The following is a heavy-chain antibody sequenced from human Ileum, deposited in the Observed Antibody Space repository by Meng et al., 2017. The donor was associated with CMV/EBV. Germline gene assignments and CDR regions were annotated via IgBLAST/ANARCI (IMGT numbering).Heavy chain of an antibody. CDR1: GYTFTSYG. D-gene: IGHD3-9*01. CDR3: ARVDYDILTGYDYYYYGMDV. V-gene: IGHV1-18*01. CDR2: ISAYNGNT. Sequence: ASVKVSCKASGYTFTSYGISWVRQAPGQGLEWMGWISAYNGNTNYAQKLKGRVTMTTDTSTSTAYMELRSLRSDDTAVYYCARVDYDILTGYDYYYYGMDVWGQGTTVTVSS. J-gene: IGHJ6*02.